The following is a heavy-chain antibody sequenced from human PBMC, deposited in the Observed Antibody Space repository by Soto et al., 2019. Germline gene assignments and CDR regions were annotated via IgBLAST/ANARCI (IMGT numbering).Heavy chain of an antibody. CDR3: ARTYGDYVEWYYYYMDV. Sequence: PSETLSLTCTVSGGSISSYYWSWIRQPPGKGLEWIGYIYYSGSTNYNPSLKSRVTISVDTSKNQFSLKLSSVTAADTAVYYCARTYGDYVEWYYYYMDVWGKGTTVTVSS. CDR2: IYYSGST. D-gene: IGHD4-17*01. V-gene: IGHV4-59*01. CDR1: GGSISSYY. J-gene: IGHJ6*03.